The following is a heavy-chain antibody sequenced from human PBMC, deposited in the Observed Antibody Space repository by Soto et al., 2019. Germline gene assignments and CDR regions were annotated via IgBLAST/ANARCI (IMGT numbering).Heavy chain of an antibody. D-gene: IGHD6-13*01. CDR3: ARGAAAAAGTPRYYYYYGMDV. V-gene: IGHV1-69*01. Sequence: QVQLVQSGAEVKKPGSSVKVSCKASGGTFSSYAISWVRQAPGQGLEWMGGIIPIFGTANYAQKFQGRVTITADESTSTAYMELSSLRSEGTAVYYCARGAAAAAGTPRYYYYYGMDVWGQGTTVTVSS. CDR2: IIPIFGTA. J-gene: IGHJ6*02. CDR1: GGTFSSYA.